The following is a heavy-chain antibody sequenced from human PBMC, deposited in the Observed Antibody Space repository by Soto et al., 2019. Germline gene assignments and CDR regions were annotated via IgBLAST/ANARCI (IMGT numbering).Heavy chain of an antibody. Sequence: PSETLSLTCAVSGGSISSSNWWSWVRQPPGKGLEWIGEIYHSGSTNYNPSLKSRVTISIDKSNNQFSLKLTSVTAADTAVYYCARDKAADWGQGTLVTVSS. V-gene: IGHV4-4*02. CDR3: ARDKAAD. J-gene: IGHJ4*02. CDR1: GGSISSSNW. D-gene: IGHD6-25*01. CDR2: IYHSGST.